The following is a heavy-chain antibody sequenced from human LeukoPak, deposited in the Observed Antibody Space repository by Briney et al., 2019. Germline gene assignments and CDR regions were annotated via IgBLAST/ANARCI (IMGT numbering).Heavy chain of an antibody. Sequence: SQSLSLTCAISGDSVSSNSAAWNWIRQSPSRGLEWLGRTYYTSKWYNDYAVSVKSRITINPDTSKNQFSLQLNSVTPEDTAVYYCARVPAYSSSSAGLFDYWGQGTLVTVSS. CDR2: TYYTSKWYN. CDR1: GDSVSSNSAA. D-gene: IGHD6-6*01. CDR3: ARVPAYSSSSAGLFDY. J-gene: IGHJ4*02. V-gene: IGHV6-1*01.